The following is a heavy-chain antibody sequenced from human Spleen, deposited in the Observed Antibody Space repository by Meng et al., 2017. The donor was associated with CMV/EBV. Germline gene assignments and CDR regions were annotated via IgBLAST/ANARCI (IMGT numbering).Heavy chain of an antibody. J-gene: IGHJ4*02. V-gene: IGHV3-21*04. CDR3: AKGDSSGYTPLDQNYFDY. D-gene: IGHD3-22*01. Sequence: GESLKISCTASGFTLSTYSMNWVRQAPGKGLEWVSSISSSSSYIYYADSVKGRFTISRDNAKNSLYLQMNSLRTEDTAVYYCAKGDSSGYTPLDQNYFDYWGQGTLVTVSS. CDR2: ISSSSSYI. CDR1: GFTLSTYS.